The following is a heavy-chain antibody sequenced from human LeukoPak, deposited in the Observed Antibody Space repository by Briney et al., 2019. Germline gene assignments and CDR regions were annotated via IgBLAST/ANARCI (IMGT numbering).Heavy chain of an antibody. CDR3: ARGRRGYSYYYYYMDV. D-gene: IGHD5-18*01. CDR1: GFTFSNAW. Sequence: GSLRLSCAASGFTFSNAWMSWVRQPPGKGLEWIGEINHSGSTNYNPSLKSRVTISVDTSKNQFSLKLSSVTAADTAVYYCARGRRGYSYYYYYMDVWGKGTTVTVSS. V-gene: IGHV4-34*01. J-gene: IGHJ6*03. CDR2: INHSGST.